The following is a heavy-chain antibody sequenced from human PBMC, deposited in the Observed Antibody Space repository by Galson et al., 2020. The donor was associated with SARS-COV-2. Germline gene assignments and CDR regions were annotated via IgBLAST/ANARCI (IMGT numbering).Heavy chain of an antibody. CDR1: GYTFTGYY. Sequence: ASVKVSCKASGYTFTGYYMHWVRQAPGQGLEWMGWINPNSGGTNYAQKFQGRVTMTRDTSISTAYMELSRLRSDDTAVYYCARGRGRYDSSGYYSLFDYWGQGTLVTVSS. CDR3: ARGRGRYDSSGYYSLFDY. J-gene: IGHJ4*02. V-gene: IGHV1-2*02. CDR2: INPNSGGT. D-gene: IGHD3-22*01.